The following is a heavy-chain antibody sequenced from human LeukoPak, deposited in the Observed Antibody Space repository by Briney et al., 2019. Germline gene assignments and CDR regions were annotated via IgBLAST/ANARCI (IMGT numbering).Heavy chain of an antibody. Sequence: ASVRVSCKACGYTFTAYYIHWVRQAPGQGLEWMGCINGKKDEIDYVQNSRSRVTMTRDTSISTGYMELSRLRSDDSAVYYCARDDGISSVNALDIWGQGAMITVSS. D-gene: IGHD6-6*01. V-gene: IGHV1-2*02. CDR3: ARDDGISSVNALDI. CDR2: INGKKDEI. J-gene: IGHJ3*02. CDR1: GYTFTAYY.